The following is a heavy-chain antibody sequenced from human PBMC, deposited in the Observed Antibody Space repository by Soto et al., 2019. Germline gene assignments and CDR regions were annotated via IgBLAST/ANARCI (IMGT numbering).Heavy chain of an antibody. CDR2: INSDGTSI. CDR1: GFTFSIFW. V-gene: IGHV3-74*01. Sequence: EVQLVASGGGLVQPGGSLRLSCATSGFTFSIFWMHWVRQAPGKGPVWVSRINSDGTSINYADSVKGRFTISRDNAKNTLYLQMNSLRVEDTAVYYCARGPSGYSSNWGQGTLVTVSS. CDR3: ARGPSGYSSN. D-gene: IGHD3-3*01. J-gene: IGHJ4*02.